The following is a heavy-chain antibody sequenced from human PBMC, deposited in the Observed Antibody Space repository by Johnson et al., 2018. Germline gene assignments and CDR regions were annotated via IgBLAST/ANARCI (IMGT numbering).Heavy chain of an antibody. D-gene: IGHD1-26*01. J-gene: IGHJ6*01. Sequence: QVQLQESGPGLVKPSETLSLTCTVSGGFISSYYWSWIRQPPGTGLEWIGYIYYSGRTKYNPSLKCLVTITVDTSKNHFALKLSSVTAADPAVYYWAGGGGADYDYGMEVWGQGTTVTVSS. CDR1: GGFISSYY. V-gene: IGHV4-59*01. CDR3: AGGGGADYDYGMEV. CDR2: IYYSGRT.